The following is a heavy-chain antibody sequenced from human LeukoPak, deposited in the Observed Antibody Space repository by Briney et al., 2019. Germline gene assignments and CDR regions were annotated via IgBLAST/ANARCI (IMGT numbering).Heavy chain of an antibody. CDR2: ISAYNGNT. V-gene: IGHV1-18*01. CDR1: GYTFTSYG. CDR3: ARALYNNGWYSVDY. Sequence: GASVTVSCKASGYTFTSYGISWVRQAPGQGLEWMGWISAYNGNTNYAQKLQGRVTMTTDTSTSTAYMELRRLRSDDTAVYYCARALYNNGWYSVDYWGQGTLVAVSS. J-gene: IGHJ4*02. D-gene: IGHD6-19*01.